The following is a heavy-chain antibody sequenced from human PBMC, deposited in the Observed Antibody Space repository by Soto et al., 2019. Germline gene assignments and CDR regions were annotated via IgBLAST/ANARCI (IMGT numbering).Heavy chain of an antibody. CDR1: GFSFTRAW. CDR2: IRGDGGAT. Sequence: GGSLRLSCATSGFSFTRAWMSWVRQVPGKGLEWVSPIRGDGGATYHADSVEGRLTISRDTSENTVYLQMNSLRAEDTALYYCAKDRRGGEYPAFDLWGQGTMVTVSS. D-gene: IGHD2-21*01. V-gene: IGHV3-23*01. J-gene: IGHJ3*01. CDR3: AKDRRGGEYPAFDL.